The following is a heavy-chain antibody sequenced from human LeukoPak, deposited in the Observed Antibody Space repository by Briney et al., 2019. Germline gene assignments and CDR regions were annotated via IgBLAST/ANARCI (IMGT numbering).Heavy chain of an antibody. CDR1: GFTFRSYS. V-gene: IGHV3-21*01. D-gene: IGHD3-16*02. Sequence: GGSLRLSCAASGFTFRSYSMNWVRQAPGKGLEWVSAIDPSSTYIYYSDSVKGRFTISRDNAENSLYLQMNSLRAEDTAVYYCARFAEVWGSYRRFDYWGQGTLVTVSS. CDR2: IDPSSTYI. J-gene: IGHJ4*02. CDR3: ARFAEVWGSYRRFDY.